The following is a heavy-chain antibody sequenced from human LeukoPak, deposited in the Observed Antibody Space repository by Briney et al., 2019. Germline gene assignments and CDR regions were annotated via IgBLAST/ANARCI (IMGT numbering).Heavy chain of an antibody. CDR1: GGSISSYY. J-gene: IGHJ4*02. CDR2: INHSGST. V-gene: IGHV4-34*01. CDR3: ARSHIVVVTAPFFDY. D-gene: IGHD2-21*02. Sequence: SETLSLTCTVSGGSISSYYWSWIRQPPGKGLEWIGEINHSGSTNYNPSLKSRVTISVDTSKNQFSLKLSSVTAADTAVYYCARSHIVVVTAPFFDYWGQGTLVTVSS.